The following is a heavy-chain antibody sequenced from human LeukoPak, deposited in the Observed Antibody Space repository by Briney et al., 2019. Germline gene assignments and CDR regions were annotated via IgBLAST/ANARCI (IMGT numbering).Heavy chain of an antibody. CDR1: GGSISSSSYY. CDR2: IYYSGST. Sequence: SETLSLTCTLSGGSISSSSYYWGWLRQPPGKGLEWIGSIYYSGSTYYNPSLKTRVTISVDTSKNQFSLKLSSVTAADTAVYYCARDKGSSWYYPLDYWGQGTLVTVSS. D-gene: IGHD6-13*01. CDR3: ARDKGSSWYYPLDY. J-gene: IGHJ4*02. V-gene: IGHV4-39*07.